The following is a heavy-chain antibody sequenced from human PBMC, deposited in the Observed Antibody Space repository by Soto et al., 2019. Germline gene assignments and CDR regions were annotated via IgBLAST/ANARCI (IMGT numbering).Heavy chain of an antibody. J-gene: IGHJ6*02. CDR3: ARDRGVLHQPSYYGMDV. CDR1: GYSISSGYY. CDR2: IYHSGST. Sequence: ETLSLTCAVSGYSISSGYYWGWIRQPPGKGLEWIGSIYHSGSTYYNPSLKSRVTISVDTSKNQFSLKLSSVTAADTAVYYCARDRGVLHQPSYYGMDVWGQGATVTVSS. D-gene: IGHD1-26*01. V-gene: IGHV4-38-2*02.